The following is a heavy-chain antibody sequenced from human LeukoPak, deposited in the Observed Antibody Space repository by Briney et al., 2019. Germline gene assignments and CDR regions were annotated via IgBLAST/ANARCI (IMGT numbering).Heavy chain of an antibody. CDR3: ATREDFDY. V-gene: IGHV1-69*13. CDR2: IIPIFGTA. J-gene: IGHJ4*02. Sequence: ASVKVSCKASGYTFTSYDIHWVRQAAGQGLEWMGGIIPIFGTANYAQKFQGRVTITADESTSTAYMDLSSLRSEDTAVYYCATREDFDYWGQGTLVTVSS. D-gene: IGHD1-26*01. CDR1: GYTFTSYD.